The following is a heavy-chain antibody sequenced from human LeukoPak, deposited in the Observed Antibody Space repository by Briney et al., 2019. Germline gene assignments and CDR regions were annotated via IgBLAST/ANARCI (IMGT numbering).Heavy chain of an antibody. D-gene: IGHD3-10*01. CDR1: GGSISSYY. V-gene: IGHV4-59*01. CDR2: IYYSGST. CDR3: ARDGIYGSGSYYSSYAFDI. J-gene: IGHJ3*02. Sequence: PSETLSLTCTVSGGSISSYYWSWIRQPPGKGLEWIGYIYYSGSTNYNPSLKSRVTISVDTSKNQFSLKLSSVTAADTAVYYCARDGIYGSGSYYSSYAFDIWGQGTMVTVSS.